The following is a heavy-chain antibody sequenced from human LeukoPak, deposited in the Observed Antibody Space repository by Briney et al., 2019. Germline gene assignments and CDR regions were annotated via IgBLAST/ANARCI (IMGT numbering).Heavy chain of an antibody. CDR1: KFTFNKYG. Sequence: GGSLRLSCATSKFTFNKYGMHWVRQAPGKGLEWVAFIRYDGSNKYYADSVKGRFTISRDNSKNTLYLQMNSLRAEDTAVYYCAKAGADWYGSGSSFYYFDYWGQGTLVTVSS. V-gene: IGHV3-30*02. D-gene: IGHD3-10*01. CDR3: AKAGADWYGSGSSFYYFDY. J-gene: IGHJ4*02. CDR2: IRYDGSNK.